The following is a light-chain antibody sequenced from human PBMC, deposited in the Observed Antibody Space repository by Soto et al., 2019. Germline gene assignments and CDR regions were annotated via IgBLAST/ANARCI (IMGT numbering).Light chain of an antibody. CDR1: SSNIGAGYD. CDR3: AAWDDSLNGRV. J-gene: IGLJ3*02. Sequence: QSVLTQPPSVSGAPGQRVTISCTGSSSNIGAGYDVHWYQQLPGTAPKLLIYKSNQRPSGVPDRFSGSKSGTSASLAISGLQSEDEADYYCAAWDDSLNGRVFGGGTKLTVL. V-gene: IGLV1-40*01. CDR2: KSN.